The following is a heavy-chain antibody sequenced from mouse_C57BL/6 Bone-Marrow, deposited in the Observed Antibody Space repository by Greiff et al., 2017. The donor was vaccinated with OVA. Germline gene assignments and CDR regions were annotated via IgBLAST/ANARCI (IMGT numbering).Heavy chain of an antibody. D-gene: IGHD1-1*01. J-gene: IGHJ3*01. CDR3: ARHGYGSSPFAY. CDR1: GFTFSDYG. CDR2: ISNLAYSI. V-gene: IGHV5-15*01. Sequence: EVQLQESGGGLVQPGGSLKLSCAASGFTFSDYGMAWVRQAPRKGPEWVAFISNLAYSIYYADTVTGRFTISRENAKNTLYLEMSSLRSEDTAMYYCARHGYGSSPFAYWGQGTLVTVSA.